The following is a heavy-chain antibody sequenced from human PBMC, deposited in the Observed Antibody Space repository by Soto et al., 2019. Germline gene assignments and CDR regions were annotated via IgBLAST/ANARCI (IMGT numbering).Heavy chain of an antibody. V-gene: IGHV3-30*18. D-gene: IGHD3-10*01. J-gene: IGHJ6*01. CDR3: AKDHDVLLWFGELFYYGMDV. Sequence: QVQLVESGGGVVQPGRSLRLSCAASGFTFSSYGMHWVRQAPGKGLEWVAVISYDGSNKYYADSVKGRFTISRDNSKNTLYLQMNSLRAEDTAVYYCAKDHDVLLWFGELFYYGMDVW. CDR1: GFTFSSYG. CDR2: ISYDGSNK.